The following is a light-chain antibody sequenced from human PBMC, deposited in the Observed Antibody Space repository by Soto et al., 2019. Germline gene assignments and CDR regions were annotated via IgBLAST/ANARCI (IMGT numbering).Light chain of an antibody. J-gene: IGKJ5*01. V-gene: IGKV3-15*01. CDR3: HQYNNWRT. CDR1: QSVKSSY. Sequence: EIVLTQSPGTLSLSPGERATLSCRASQSVKSSYLAWYQQRPGQAPRLLIYGASARATGIPARFSGSGAGTEFTLTISSLQSEDFVVYYCHQYNNWRTFGQGTRLENK. CDR2: GAS.